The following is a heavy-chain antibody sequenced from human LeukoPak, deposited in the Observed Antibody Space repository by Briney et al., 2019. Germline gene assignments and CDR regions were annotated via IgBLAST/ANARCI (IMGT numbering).Heavy chain of an antibody. CDR1: GFTFDDYA. Sequence: PGRSLRLSCAASGFTFDDYAMHWVRQAPGKGLEWVSGISWSSGSIGYADSVKGRFTISRDNAKNSLYLQMNSLRAEDTALYYCAKDSTPRSSSSWENWGQGTLVTVSS. CDR3: AKDSTPRSSSSWEN. D-gene: IGHD6-13*01. V-gene: IGHV3-9*01. J-gene: IGHJ4*02. CDR2: ISWSSGSI.